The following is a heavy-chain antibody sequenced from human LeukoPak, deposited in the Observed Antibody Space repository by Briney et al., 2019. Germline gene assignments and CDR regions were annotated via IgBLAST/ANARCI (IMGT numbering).Heavy chain of an antibody. CDR1: GYTFTDYY. CDR3: ARDLGSGWYKVWFDP. V-gene: IGHV1-2*02. D-gene: IGHD6-19*01. Sequence: ASVKVSCKASGYTFTDYYMHWVRQAPGQGLEWMGWINPNSGGTNYAQKFQGRVTITRDTSISTAYMELSRLRSDDTAVYSCARDLGSGWYKVWFDPWGQGTLVTVSS. J-gene: IGHJ5*02. CDR2: INPNSGGT.